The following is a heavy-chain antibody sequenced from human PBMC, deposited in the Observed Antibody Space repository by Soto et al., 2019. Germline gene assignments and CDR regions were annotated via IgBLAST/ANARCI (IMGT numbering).Heavy chain of an antibody. V-gene: IGHV4-30-4*01. CDR1: GGSISSGDYY. D-gene: IGHD4-17*01. CDR2: IYYSGST. CDR3: ASSTYGDYVLDWFDP. J-gene: IGHJ5*02. Sequence: TSETLSLTCTVSGGSISSGDYYWSWIRQPPGKGLEWIGYIYYSGSTYYNPSLKSRVTISVDTSKNQFSLKLSSVTAADTAVYYCASSTYGDYVLDWFDPWGQGTLVTVSS.